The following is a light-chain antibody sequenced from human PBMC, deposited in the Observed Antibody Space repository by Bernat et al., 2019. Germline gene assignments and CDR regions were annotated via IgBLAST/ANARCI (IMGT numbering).Light chain of an antibody. CDR2: DVS. CDR3: SSYTSSSTYV. CDR1: SSDVGGYNY. Sequence: QSALTQPPSASGSPGQSVTISCTGTSSDVGGYNYVSWYQQHPGKAPKLMIYDVSNRPSGVSTRFSVSKSGNTASLTISGLQAEDEADYYCSSYTSSSTYVFGTGTKVTVL. J-gene: IGLJ1*01. V-gene: IGLV2-14*03.